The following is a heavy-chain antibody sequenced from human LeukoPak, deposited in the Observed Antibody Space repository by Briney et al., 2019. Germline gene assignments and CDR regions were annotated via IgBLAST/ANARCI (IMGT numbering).Heavy chain of an antibody. J-gene: IGHJ4*02. CDR3: ARDLGSSSSWSRGMDY. V-gene: IGHV1-2*04. CDR2: INPNSGGT. D-gene: IGHD6-13*01. CDR1: GYTFTGYY. Sequence: ASVKVSCKASGYTFTGYYMLWVRQAPGQGLEWMGWINPNSGGTNYAQKFQGWVTMTRDTSISTAYMELSRLRSDDTAVYYCARDLGSSSSWSRGMDYWGQGTLVTVSS.